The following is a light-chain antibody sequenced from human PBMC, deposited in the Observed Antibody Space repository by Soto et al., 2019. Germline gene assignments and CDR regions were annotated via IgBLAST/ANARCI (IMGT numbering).Light chain of an antibody. V-gene: IGKV3-11*01. CDR1: QSVDRY. J-gene: IGKJ4*01. CDR2: DAS. CDR3: QQRDNGLT. Sequence: EIVLTQSPATLSLSPGERATLSCRASQSVDRYLAWYQQKPGQAPRLLIFDASNRATGIPARFSGSGSGTDFPLPISSLESEDFAVYYCQQRDNGLTFGGGTKVEMK.